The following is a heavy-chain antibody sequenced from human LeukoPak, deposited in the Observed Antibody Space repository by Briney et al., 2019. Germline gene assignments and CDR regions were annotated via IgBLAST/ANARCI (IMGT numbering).Heavy chain of an antibody. J-gene: IGHJ4*02. D-gene: IGHD1-26*01. CDR1: GYTFTSYG. Sequence: GASVKVSCKASGYTFTSYGISWVRQAPGQGLEWMGWISAYNGNTNYAQKLQGRVTMTRDTSTSTVYMELSSLRSEDTAVYYCARADSGSYSHVFDYWGQGTLVTVSS. CDR3: ARADSGSYSHVFDY. CDR2: ISAYNGNT. V-gene: IGHV1-18*01.